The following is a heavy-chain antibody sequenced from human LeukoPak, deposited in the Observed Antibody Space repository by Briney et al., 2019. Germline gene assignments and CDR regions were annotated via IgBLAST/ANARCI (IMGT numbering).Heavy chain of an antibody. Sequence: SGGSLRLSCAASGFTFSSYAMHWVRQAPGKGLEYVSAISSNGGSTYYANSVKGRFTISRDNSKNTLYLQMGSLRAEDMAVYYCARGRFDYYDSSGYYWPSYYFDYWGQGTLVTVSS. D-gene: IGHD3-22*01. CDR3: ARGRFDYYDSSGYYWPSYYFDY. V-gene: IGHV3-64*01. CDR2: ISSNGGST. J-gene: IGHJ4*02. CDR1: GFTFSSYA.